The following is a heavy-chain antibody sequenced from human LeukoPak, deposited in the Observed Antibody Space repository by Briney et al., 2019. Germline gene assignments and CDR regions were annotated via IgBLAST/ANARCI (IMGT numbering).Heavy chain of an antibody. Sequence: PGGSLRLSCAASGFAFSNSWMGWVRQAPGRGLEWVANIAQDGNMQYYVDSVRGRFTISRDNAKNSLYLQMNSLRAEDTAVYFGARHGSWCFDSWGQGALVTVSS. J-gene: IGHJ4*02. V-gene: IGHV3-7*05. CDR1: GFAFSNSW. CDR2: IAQDGNMQ. D-gene: IGHD2-15*01. CDR3: ARHGSWCFDS.